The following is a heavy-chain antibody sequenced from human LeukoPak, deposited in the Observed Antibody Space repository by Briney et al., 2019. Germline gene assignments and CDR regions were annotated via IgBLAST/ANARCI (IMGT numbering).Heavy chain of an antibody. J-gene: IGHJ4*02. D-gene: IGHD6-19*01. CDR2: INSDGSST. CDR1: GFTFSSYW. Sequence: GGSLRLSCAASGFTFSSYWMHWVRQAPGKGLVRVSRINSDGSSTSYADSVKGRFTISRDNAKNTLYLQMNSLRAEDTAVYYCARAIAVAGPFDYWGQGTLVTVSS. CDR3: ARAIAVAGPFDY. V-gene: IGHV3-74*01.